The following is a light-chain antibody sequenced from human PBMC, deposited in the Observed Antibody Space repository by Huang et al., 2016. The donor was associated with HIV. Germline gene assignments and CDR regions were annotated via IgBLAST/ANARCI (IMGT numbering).Light chain of an antibody. V-gene: IGKV3-15*01. CDR3: QQYNSWPGT. CDR1: QSVSSN. Sequence: EIVMTQSPATLSWSPGESATLSCRASQSVSSNLGWYQQKPGQAPRLLNYNASTRATGSPARFSGSGSGTEFTHTISSLQSEDFAVYHCQQYNSWPGTFGQGTKVEIK. CDR2: NAS. J-gene: IGKJ1*01.